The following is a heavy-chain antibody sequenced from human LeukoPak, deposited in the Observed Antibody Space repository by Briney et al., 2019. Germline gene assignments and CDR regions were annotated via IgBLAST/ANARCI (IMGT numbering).Heavy chain of an antibody. CDR2: IYTSGST. J-gene: IGHJ4*02. D-gene: IGHD3-22*01. CDR1: GGSISSSH. Sequence: SETLSLTCTVSGGSISSSHWSWIRQPAGKGLEWIGRIYTSGSTNYNPSLKSRVTMTVDTSKNQFSLNLISVTAADTAVYYCARGTPESSGYIPFDYWGQGTLVTVSS. V-gene: IGHV4-4*07. CDR3: ARGTPESSGYIPFDY.